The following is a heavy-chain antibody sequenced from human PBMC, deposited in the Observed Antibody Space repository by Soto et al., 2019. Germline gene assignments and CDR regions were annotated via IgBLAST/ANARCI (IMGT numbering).Heavy chain of an antibody. J-gene: IGHJ4*02. CDR2: IYYSGST. V-gene: IGHV4-30-4*01. CDR3: ARAWARRGYCSGGSCYSSDY. D-gene: IGHD2-15*01. CDR1: GGSISSGDYY. Sequence: QVQLQESGPGLVKPSQTLSLTCTVSGGSISSGDYYWSWIRQPPGKGLEWIGYIYYSGSTYYNPSLKSRVTLSVDTSKNQFSLKLSSVTAADTAVYYCARAWARRGYCSGGSCYSSDYWGQGTLVTVSS.